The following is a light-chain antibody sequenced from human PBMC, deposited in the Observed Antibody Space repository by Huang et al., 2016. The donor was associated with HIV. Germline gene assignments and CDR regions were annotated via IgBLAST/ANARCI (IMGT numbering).Light chain of an antibody. CDR2: WAS. CDR1: QTVLYSSNNRNY. V-gene: IGKV4-1*01. J-gene: IGKJ2*01. CDR3: QQYYTIPHT. Sequence: DIVMTQSPDSLALSLGERATINCKSSQTVLYSSNNRNYLTRYQQKPGQPPKLIIYWASTRQSGVPDRFRGSGSGTHFNLTISSLQAEDAAFYYCQQYYTIPHTFGQGTKLEI.